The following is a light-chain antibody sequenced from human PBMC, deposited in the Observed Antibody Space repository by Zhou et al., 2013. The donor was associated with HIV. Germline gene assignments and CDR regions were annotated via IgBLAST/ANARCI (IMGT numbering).Light chain of an antibody. V-gene: IGKV3-20*01. Sequence: EIVLTQSPGTLSLSPGERATLSCRASQSVSSTYLAWYQQKPGQAPRLLIYDASTRATGIPARFSGSGFGTDFTLTISNLEPEDFAVYYCQQYGSSLFTFGPGTKVDIK. CDR1: QSVSSTY. CDR2: DAS. CDR3: QQYGSSLFT. J-gene: IGKJ3*01.